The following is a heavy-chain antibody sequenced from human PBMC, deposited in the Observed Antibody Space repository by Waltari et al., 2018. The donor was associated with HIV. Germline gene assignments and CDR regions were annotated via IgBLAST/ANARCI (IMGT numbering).Heavy chain of an antibody. CDR1: GGSLTIRAW. D-gene: IGHD5-12*01. Sequence: QVQLQESGPGLVRPSGTLSLTCPASGGSLTIRAWWSWVRQPPGKGLEWVGEIYHSGSTHSNPSLKSRVTISADKSKNQFSLRLSSVTAADTAMYYCARQQGYDAFEIWGQGTMVTVSS. CDR3: ARQQGYDAFEI. J-gene: IGHJ3*02. CDR2: IYHSGST. V-gene: IGHV4-4*02.